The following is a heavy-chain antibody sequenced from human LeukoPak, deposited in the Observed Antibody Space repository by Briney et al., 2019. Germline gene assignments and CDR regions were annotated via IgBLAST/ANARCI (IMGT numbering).Heavy chain of an antibody. Sequence: GGSLRLSCAASGFTFSNYWMSWVRQAPGKGLEWVADIKQKQDGSEKYYVDSVKGRFTISRDNAKNSLYLQMNSLRAEDTAVYYCAREGSRTTVTPTWYFDLWGRGTLVTVSS. CDR2: IKQKQDGSEK. CDR3: AREGSRTTVTPTWYFDL. J-gene: IGHJ2*01. CDR1: GFTFSNYW. D-gene: IGHD4-17*01. V-gene: IGHV3-7*01.